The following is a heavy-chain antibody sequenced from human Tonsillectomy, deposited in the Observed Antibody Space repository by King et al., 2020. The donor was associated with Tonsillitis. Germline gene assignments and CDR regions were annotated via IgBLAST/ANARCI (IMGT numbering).Heavy chain of an antibody. CDR3: ARDRGYYYYYYGMDV. Sequence: HVQLQQWGAGLLKPSETLSLTCAVYGGSFSGYYWSWIRQPPGKGLEWIGEINHSGSTNYNPSLKSRVTISVDTSKNQFSLKLSSVTAADTAVYYCARDRGYYYYYYGMDVWGQGTTVTVSS. CDR2: INHSGST. J-gene: IGHJ6*02. V-gene: IGHV4-34*01. D-gene: IGHD5-12*01. CDR1: GGSFSGYY.